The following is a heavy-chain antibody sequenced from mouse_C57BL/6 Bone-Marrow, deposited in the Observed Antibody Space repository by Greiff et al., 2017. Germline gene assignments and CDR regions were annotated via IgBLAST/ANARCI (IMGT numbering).Heavy chain of an antibody. CDR1: GFSLTSYG. V-gene: IGHV2-2*01. CDR2: IWSGGST. Sequence: VKLMESGPGLVQPSQSLSITCTVSGFSLTSYGVHWVRQSPGKGLEWLGVIWSGGSTDYNAAFISRLSISKDNSKSQVFFKMNSLQAEETAIYYYARNEDTTVVVDRYFDVWGTGTTVTVSS. J-gene: IGHJ1*03. D-gene: IGHD1-1*01. CDR3: ARNEDTTVVVDRYFDV.